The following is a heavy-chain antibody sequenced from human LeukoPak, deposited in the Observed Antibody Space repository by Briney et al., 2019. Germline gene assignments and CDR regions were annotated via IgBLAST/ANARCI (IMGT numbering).Heavy chain of an antibody. CDR2: ISSNGGST. J-gene: IGHJ4*02. Sequence: GGSLRLSCAASEFTFSSYSMHWVRQAPGKGLEYVSAISSNGGSTYYANSVKGRFTISRDNSKNTLYLQMGSLRAEDMAVYYCARVRYSSSWSDYWGQGTLATVSS. CDR1: EFTFSSYS. D-gene: IGHD6-13*01. V-gene: IGHV3-64*01. CDR3: ARVRYSSSWSDY.